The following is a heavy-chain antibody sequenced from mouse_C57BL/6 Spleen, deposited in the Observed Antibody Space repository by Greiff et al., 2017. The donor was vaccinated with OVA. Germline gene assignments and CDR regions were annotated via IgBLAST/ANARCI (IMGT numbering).Heavy chain of an antibody. CDR2: IHPNSGST. J-gene: IGHJ3*01. Sequence: QVQLQQPGAELVKPGASVKLSCKASGYTFTSYWMHWVKQRPGQGLEWIGMIHPNSGSTNYNEKFKSKATLTVDKSSSTAYMQLSSLTSEDSAVYYWARGYYDYRGVFAYWGQGTLVTVSA. V-gene: IGHV1-64*01. CDR1: GYTFTSYW. D-gene: IGHD2-4*01. CDR3: ARGYYDYRGVFAY.